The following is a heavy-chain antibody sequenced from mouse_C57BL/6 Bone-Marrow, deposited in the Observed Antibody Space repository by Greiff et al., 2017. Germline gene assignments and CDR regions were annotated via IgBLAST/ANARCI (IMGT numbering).Heavy chain of an antibody. D-gene: IGHD2-9*01. J-gene: IGHJ4*01. CDR1: GYAFTNYL. CDR3: ATTYYGYDVYAMDY. V-gene: IGHV1-54*01. Sequence: QVQLQQSGAELVRPGTSVTVSCKASGYAFTNYLIEWVKQRPGQGLEWIGVINPGSGGTNYNEKFKGKATLTADKSSSTAYMQLSRMTSEDSAVYFYATTYYGYDVYAMDYWGQGTTVTVSS. CDR2: INPGSGGT.